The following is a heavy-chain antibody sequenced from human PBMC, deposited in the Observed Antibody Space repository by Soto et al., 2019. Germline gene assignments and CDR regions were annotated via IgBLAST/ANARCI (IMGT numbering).Heavy chain of an antibody. V-gene: IGHV3-7*05. CDR3: ARDSGPFDI. Sequence: GSLRLSCAASGFTFSSYWMTWVRQTPGTGLEWVANIKQDGSEKYYVDSVKGRFTISRDNAQNSLYLQMNSLRAEDTAVYYCARDSGPFDIWGQGTMVTVSS. CDR2: IKQDGSEK. D-gene: IGHD3-10*01. CDR1: GFTFSSYW. J-gene: IGHJ3*02.